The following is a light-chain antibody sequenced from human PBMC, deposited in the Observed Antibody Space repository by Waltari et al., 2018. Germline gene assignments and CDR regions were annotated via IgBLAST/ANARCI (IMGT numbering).Light chain of an antibody. CDR1: SSNFGAGYD. V-gene: IGLV1-40*01. CDR2: ENI. J-gene: IGLJ1*01. CDR3: QSYDTGLKGYV. Sequence: QSVLTQPPSVSGAPGQRVTISCTGSSSNFGAGYDVQWYQQLPGTAPKVLIYENINRPSGVPDRFSGSKSGTSASLAITGLQAEDEADYYCQSYDTGLKGYVFGTGTKVTVL.